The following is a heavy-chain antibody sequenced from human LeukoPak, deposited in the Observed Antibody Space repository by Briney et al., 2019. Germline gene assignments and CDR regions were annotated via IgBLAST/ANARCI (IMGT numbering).Heavy chain of an antibody. CDR3: ARDRNYYGSGRKDWFDP. CDR1: GGSISSYY. J-gene: IGHJ5*02. D-gene: IGHD3-10*01. V-gene: IGHV4-59*12. CDR2: IYYSGST. Sequence: PSETLSLTCTVSGGSISSYYWSWIRQPPGKGLEWIGYIYYSGSTDYNPSLKGRVTISVDTSKNQFSLKLSSVTAADTAVYYCARDRNYYGSGRKDWFDPWGQGTLVTVSS.